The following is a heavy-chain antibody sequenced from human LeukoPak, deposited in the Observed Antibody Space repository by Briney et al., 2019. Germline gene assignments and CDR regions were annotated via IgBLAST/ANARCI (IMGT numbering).Heavy chain of an antibody. D-gene: IGHD4-17*01. CDR3: ASLKTTVTHFDY. CDR2: INPDTGDT. Sequence: ASVTVSCKASGYTFTGSYMHWVRQAPGQGLEWMGWINPDTGDTSYAQKFQGRVTLTRDTSISTAYMELTRLSSDDTAVYYCASLKTTVTHFDYWGQGTLVTVSS. V-gene: IGHV1-2*02. J-gene: IGHJ4*02. CDR1: GYTFTGSY.